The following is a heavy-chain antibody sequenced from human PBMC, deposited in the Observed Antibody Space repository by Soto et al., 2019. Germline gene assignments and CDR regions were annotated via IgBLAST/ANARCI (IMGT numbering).Heavy chain of an antibody. CDR2: ISAHNGNT. CDR1: GYTFTSYV. J-gene: IGHJ4*02. Sequence: QVHLVQSEAEVKKPGASVKVSCKASGYTFTSYVITWVRQAPGQGLEWMGWISAHNGNTDYAQKLQGRVIVTRDTSPSTAYMELRSLISDDTAVYYCARGRDVYYWGQGALVTVSS. V-gene: IGHV1-18*01. CDR3: ARGRDVYY.